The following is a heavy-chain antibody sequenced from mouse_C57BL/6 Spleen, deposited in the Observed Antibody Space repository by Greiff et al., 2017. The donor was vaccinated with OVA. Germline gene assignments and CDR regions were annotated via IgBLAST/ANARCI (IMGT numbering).Heavy chain of an antibody. V-gene: IGHV1-52*01. Sequence: VQLQQPGAELVRPGSSVKLSCKASGYTFTSYWMHWVKQRPIQGLEWIGNIDPSDSETHYNQKFKDKATLTVDKSSSTAYMQLSSLTSDDSAVYYCAKGYDPYYYAMGYWGQGTSVTVSS. J-gene: IGHJ4*01. CDR1: GYTFTSYW. D-gene: IGHD2-3*01. CDR3: AKGYDPYYYAMGY. CDR2: IDPSDSET.